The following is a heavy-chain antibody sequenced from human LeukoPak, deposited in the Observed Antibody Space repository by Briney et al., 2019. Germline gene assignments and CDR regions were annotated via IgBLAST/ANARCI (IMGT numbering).Heavy chain of an antibody. Sequence: SQTLSLTCAISGDSVSRTSAAWIWIRQSPSRGLEWLGRTYQRSKWYNDSAVSVKGRISINPDTSKTEFSLQLDSVTPEDTAVYYCARAGGSSSGWLDPWGQGILVTVSS. CDR2: TYQRSKWYN. CDR3: ARAGGSSSGWLDP. J-gene: IGHJ5*02. CDR1: GDSVSRTSAA. V-gene: IGHV6-1*01. D-gene: IGHD6-6*01.